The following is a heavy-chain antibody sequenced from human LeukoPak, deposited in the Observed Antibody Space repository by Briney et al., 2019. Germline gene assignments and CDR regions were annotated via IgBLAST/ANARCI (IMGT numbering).Heavy chain of an antibody. CDR2: INHSGST. CDR1: GGSFSGYY. V-gene: IGHV4-34*01. CDR3: ARVGYYPDYYMDV. J-gene: IGHJ6*03. D-gene: IGHD2-21*01. Sequence: SETLSLTCAVYGGSFSGYYWSWIRQPPGKGLEWIGEINHSGSTNYNPFLKSRVTISVDTSKNQFSLKLSSVTAADTAVYYCARVGYYPDYYMDVWGKGTTVTVSS.